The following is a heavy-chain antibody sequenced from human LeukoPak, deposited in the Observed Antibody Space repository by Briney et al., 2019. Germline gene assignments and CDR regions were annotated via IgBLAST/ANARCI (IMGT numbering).Heavy chain of an antibody. D-gene: IGHD4-23*01. CDR3: AKVRDYGGLEYYFDY. CDR1: GFTFSSYA. J-gene: IGHJ4*02. V-gene: IGHV3-23*01. Sequence: QSGGSLRLSCAASGFTFSSYAMSWVRQAPGKGLEWVSAISGSGGSTYYADSVKGRFTISRDNSKNTLYLQMNSLRAEDTAVYYCAKVRDYGGLEYYFDYWGQGTLVTVSS. CDR2: ISGSGGST.